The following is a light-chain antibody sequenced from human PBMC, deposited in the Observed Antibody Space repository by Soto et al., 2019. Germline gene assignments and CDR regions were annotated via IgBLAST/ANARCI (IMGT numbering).Light chain of an antibody. Sequence: QSVLSQPPSVSASPGQKGTISCSASSSTIGGNSVSWYQQLPVAAPKLLISDDNKRPSGIPDRCSGSKSGTSATLRITGFQTGDEADYYCGSWDSSLSAYVFGSGTKVTVL. CDR3: GSWDSSLSAYV. J-gene: IGLJ1*01. CDR1: SSTIGGNS. V-gene: IGLV1-51*01. CDR2: DDN.